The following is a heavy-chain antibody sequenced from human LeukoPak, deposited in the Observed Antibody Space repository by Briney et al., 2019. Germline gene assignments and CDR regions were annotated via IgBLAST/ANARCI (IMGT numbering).Heavy chain of an antibody. CDR3: ARARNYYDNSGYYYEGDAFDI. CDR2: IFYSGST. D-gene: IGHD3-22*01. CDR1: GGSISNYH. Sequence: PSETLSLTCTVSGGSISNYHWGWIRQPPGKGLEWLGYIFYSGSTNDNPSLKSRVTISVDTSKNQFSLRLSSVTAADTAVYYCARARNYYDNSGYYYEGDAFDIWGQGTMVTVSS. J-gene: IGHJ3*02. V-gene: IGHV4-59*01.